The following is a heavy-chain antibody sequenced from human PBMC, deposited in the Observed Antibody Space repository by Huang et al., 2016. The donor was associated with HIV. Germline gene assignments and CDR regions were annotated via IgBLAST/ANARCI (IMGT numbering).Heavy chain of an antibody. CDR1: TVTFSAYG. J-gene: IGHJ6*02. CDR3: ATKADAMDV. V-gene: IGHV3-7*01. Sequence: LVESGGGLVRPGGFLRLSCAGSTVTFSAYGMTWVRQSPGQGLEWVASIRQDGSEKHYVDSVEGRFNISRDNGKKLLFLEMRSLGVDDTAVYFCATKADAMDVWGQGTTVIVSS. D-gene: IGHD2-8*01. CDR2: IRQDGSEK.